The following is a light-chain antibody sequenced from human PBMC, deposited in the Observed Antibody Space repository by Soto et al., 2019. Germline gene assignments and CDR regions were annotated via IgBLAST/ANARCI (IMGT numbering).Light chain of an antibody. Sequence: EIVLTQSPGTLSLSPGDRASLSCGARQTISNNNLAWYQQKPGQAPRLLIYGASRRATGIPDRFTGSASGTDFTLTISRLQPEDFAVYYCQQYGRSRTFGQGTKVDIK. V-gene: IGKV3-20*01. CDR2: GAS. CDR1: QTISNNN. CDR3: QQYGRSRT. J-gene: IGKJ1*01.